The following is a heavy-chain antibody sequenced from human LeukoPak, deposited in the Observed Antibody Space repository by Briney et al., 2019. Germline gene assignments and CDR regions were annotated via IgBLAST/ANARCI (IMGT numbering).Heavy chain of an antibody. D-gene: IGHD3-3*01. CDR3: ARGPRFWSGYNIYYYYGMDV. CDR2: INTNTGNP. Sequence: ASVKVSCTASGYTFTSYAMNWVRQAPGQGLEWMGWINTNTGNPTYAQGFTGRFVFSLDTSVSTAYLQISSLKAEDTAVYYCARGPRFWSGYNIYYYYGMDVWGQGTTVTVSS. V-gene: IGHV7-4-1*02. J-gene: IGHJ6*02. CDR1: GYTFTSYA.